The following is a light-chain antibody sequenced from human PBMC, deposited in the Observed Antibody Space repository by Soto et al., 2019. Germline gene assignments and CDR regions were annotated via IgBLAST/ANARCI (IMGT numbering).Light chain of an antibody. CDR2: DAS. J-gene: IGKJ1*01. Sequence: IQLTQSPSSLSASVGDRVTITCQASRGIGTYVNWYRQKSGAAPELLIYDASTLQSGVPSRFRGGASGTDFTLTISSLQLDDFATYYCQQSYNTPLTFGQGTTVDIK. CDR3: QQSYNTPLT. V-gene: IGKV1-39*01. CDR1: RGIGTY.